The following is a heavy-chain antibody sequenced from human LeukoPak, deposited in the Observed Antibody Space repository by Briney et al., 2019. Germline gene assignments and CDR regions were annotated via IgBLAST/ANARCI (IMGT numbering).Heavy chain of an antibody. CDR3: ARGWYYYDSSGYYGDAFDI. CDR2: ISSSSSYI. D-gene: IGHD3-22*01. Sequence: PGGSLRLSCAASGFTVSSNYMSWVRQAPGKGLEWVSSISSSSSYIYYADSVKGRFTISRDNAKNSLYLQMNSLRAEDTAVYYCARGWYYYDSSGYYGDAFDIWGQGTMVTVSS. J-gene: IGHJ3*02. CDR1: GFTVSSNY. V-gene: IGHV3-21*01.